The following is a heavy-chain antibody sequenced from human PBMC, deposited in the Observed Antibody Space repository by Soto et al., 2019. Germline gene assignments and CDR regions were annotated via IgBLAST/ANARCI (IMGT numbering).Heavy chain of an antibody. D-gene: IGHD6-19*01. V-gene: IGHV3-23*01. CDR2: SSGSGGST. J-gene: IGHJ4*02. CDR3: AKDRIAVAGGAADY. CDR1: GFTFSSYA. Sequence: EVQLLESGGGLVQPGGSLRLSCAASGFTFSSYAMSWVRQAPGKGLEWVSASSGSGGSTYYADSVKGRFTIARDNSKNTLYLQMTSLRAEDTAVYYCAKDRIAVAGGAADYWGQGTLVTVSS.